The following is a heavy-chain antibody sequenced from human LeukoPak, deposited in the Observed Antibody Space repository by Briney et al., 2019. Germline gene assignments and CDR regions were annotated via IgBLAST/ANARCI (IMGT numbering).Heavy chain of an antibody. D-gene: IGHD6-19*01. CDR1: GGSISSYY. CDR3: ARDRYSSGWYVDGFDY. Sequence: SETLSLTCTVSGGSISSYYWSWIRQPAGKGLEWIGRIYTSGSTNYNPSLKSRVTMSVDTSKNQFSLKLSSATAADTAVYYCARDRYSSGWYVDGFDYWGQGTLVTVSS. CDR2: IYTSGST. J-gene: IGHJ4*02. V-gene: IGHV4-4*07.